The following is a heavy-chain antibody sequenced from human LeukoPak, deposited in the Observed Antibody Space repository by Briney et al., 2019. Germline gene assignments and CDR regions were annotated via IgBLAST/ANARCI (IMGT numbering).Heavy chain of an antibody. D-gene: IGHD3-10*01. CDR2: ISSSSSTT. J-gene: IGHJ3*02. CDR3: ERDYGDGGFDDAFDI. Sequence: GGSLRLSCAASGFTFSSYSMNWVRQAPGKGLDGVSYISSSSSTTYYADSVKGRFTISRDNAKNSLYLQMNSLRDEDTAVYYCERDYGDGGFDDAFDIWGQGTMVTVSS. V-gene: IGHV3-48*02. CDR1: GFTFSSYS.